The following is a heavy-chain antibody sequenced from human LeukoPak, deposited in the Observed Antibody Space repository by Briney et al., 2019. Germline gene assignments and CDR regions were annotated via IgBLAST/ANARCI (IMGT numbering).Heavy chain of an antibody. V-gene: IGHV3-33*01. J-gene: IGHJ4*02. CDR2: IWYDGSNK. CDR1: GFTFSSYG. CDR3: ARGVITIFGVGYYFDY. Sequence: GGSLRLPCAASGFTFSSYGMHWVRQAPGKGLEWVAVIWYDGSNKYYADSVKGRFTISRDNSKNTLYLQMNSLRAEDTAVYYCARGVITIFGVGYYFDYWGQGTLVIVSS. D-gene: IGHD3-3*01.